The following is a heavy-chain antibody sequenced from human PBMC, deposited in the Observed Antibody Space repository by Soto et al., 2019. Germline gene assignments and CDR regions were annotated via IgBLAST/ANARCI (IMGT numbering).Heavy chain of an antibody. CDR1: GFSFSSYS. CDR2: ISSSASHI. Sequence: EVQLVESGGGLVKPEGSLRLSCAASGFSFSSYSMNWVRQAPGKGLEWVSSISSSASHINYADSVKGRFTISRDNAKKSLYLQMNSLRAEDMAVYYCARGYTGYCSGGTCYWFDPWGQGTLVTVSS. J-gene: IGHJ5*02. CDR3: ARGYTGYCSGGTCYWFDP. V-gene: IGHV3-21*01. D-gene: IGHD2-15*01.